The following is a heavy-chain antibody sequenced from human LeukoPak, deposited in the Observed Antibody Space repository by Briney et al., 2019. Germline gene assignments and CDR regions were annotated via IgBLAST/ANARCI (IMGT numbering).Heavy chain of an antibody. J-gene: IGHJ6*03. Sequence: SETLSLTCTVSGGSISSYYWSWIRQPAGKGLEWIGRIYTSGSTNYNPSLKSRVTMPVDTSKNQFSLKLSSVTAADTAVYYCARDRERITMVRGVIVADYMDVWGKGTTVTISS. V-gene: IGHV4-4*07. D-gene: IGHD3-10*01. CDR2: IYTSGST. CDR1: GGSISSYY. CDR3: ARDRERITMVRGVIVADYMDV.